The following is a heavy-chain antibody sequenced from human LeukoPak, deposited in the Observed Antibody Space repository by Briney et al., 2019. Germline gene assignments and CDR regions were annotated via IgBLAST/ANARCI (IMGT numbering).Heavy chain of an antibody. Sequence: PSETLSLTCTVSGDSISSYYWSWIRQPAGKGLEWIGRIYTSGSTNYNPSLKSRVTMSVDTSKNQFSLKLSSVTAADTAVYYCARGLRYSYGFDYFDYWGQGTLVTVSS. V-gene: IGHV4-4*07. CDR1: GDSISSYY. CDR3: ARGLRYSYGFDYFDY. D-gene: IGHD5-18*01. J-gene: IGHJ4*02. CDR2: IYTSGST.